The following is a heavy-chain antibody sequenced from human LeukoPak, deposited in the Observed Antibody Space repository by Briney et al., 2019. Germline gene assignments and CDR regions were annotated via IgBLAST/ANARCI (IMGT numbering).Heavy chain of an antibody. J-gene: IGHJ4*02. CDR2: ISEDGSKT. V-gene: IGHV3-30*03. Sequence: QAGGSLRLSCEAARFPFSSYEMHWVRQAPGKGLEWVAAISEDGSKTNYADSVKGRFTISRDNSKNTLFLVMNSLRREDTATYYCATRGLLGDYWGQGTLVSVSS. D-gene: IGHD4-17*01. CDR1: RFPFSSYE. CDR3: ATRGLLGDY.